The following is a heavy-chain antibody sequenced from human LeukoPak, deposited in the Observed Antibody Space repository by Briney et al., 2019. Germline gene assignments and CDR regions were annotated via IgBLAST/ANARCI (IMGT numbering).Heavy chain of an antibody. V-gene: IGHV4-38-2*01. Sequence: SETLSLTCAVSGYSISNGYYWVWIRQPPGRGLEWIGSLYHSDSAYYNTSLRSRVSMSVDTSKNQFSLTLSFVTAADTAVYYCARQHDSYYYYYIGVWGSGTTVTVPS. J-gene: IGHJ6*03. CDR3: ARQHDSYYYYYIGV. CDR1: GYSISNGYY. CDR2: LYHSDSA.